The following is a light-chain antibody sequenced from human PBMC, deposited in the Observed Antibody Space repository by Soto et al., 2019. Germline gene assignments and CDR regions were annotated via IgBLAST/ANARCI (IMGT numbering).Light chain of an antibody. CDR1: QTISNW. J-gene: IGKJ1*01. Sequence: DIQMTQSPSTLSASVGARVTITCRASQTISNWLAWYQQKPGKAPKLLIYDASTLESGVPSRFSGSGSGTEGTLTISTLQPDDFATYYCQQYNTYTWTFGQGTKVDIK. CDR2: DAS. V-gene: IGKV1-5*01. CDR3: QQYNTYTWT.